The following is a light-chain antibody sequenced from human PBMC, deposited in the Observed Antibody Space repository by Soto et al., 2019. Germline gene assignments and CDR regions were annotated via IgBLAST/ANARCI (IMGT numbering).Light chain of an antibody. CDR1: QSVSSF. Sequence: TQSPSTLPASVGDRVTITCRASQSVSSFLAWYQQKPGQAPRLLIYDASNRATGIPARFSGSGSRTDFTLTISSLEPEDFAVYYCQQRSNWITFGQGTRLEIK. J-gene: IGKJ5*01. V-gene: IGKV3-11*01. CDR2: DAS. CDR3: QQRSNWIT.